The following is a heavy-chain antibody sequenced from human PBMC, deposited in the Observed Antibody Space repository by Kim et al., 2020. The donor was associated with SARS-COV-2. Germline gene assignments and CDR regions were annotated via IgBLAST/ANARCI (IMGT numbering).Heavy chain of an antibody. Sequence: SGPTLVNPTQTLTLTCTFSGFSLSTNGEGVGWIRQPPGKALEWLALIYWADDKRYSPSLESRLTVTKDTSKNQVVLTMTNMDPVDTGTYYCAHSPWFGGLSENWFDPWGQGILVTVSS. D-gene: IGHD3-10*01. J-gene: IGHJ5*02. CDR1: GFSLSTNGEG. CDR2: IYWADDK. V-gene: IGHV2-5*02. CDR3: AHSPWFGGLSENWFDP.